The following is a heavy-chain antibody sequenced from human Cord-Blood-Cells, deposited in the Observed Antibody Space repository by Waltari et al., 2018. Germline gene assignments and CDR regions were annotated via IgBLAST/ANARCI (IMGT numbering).Heavy chain of an antibody. CDR2: VQQEGREE. V-gene: IGHV3-7*01. CDR1: GLTFRSYW. CDR3: ASTNDAFDI. D-gene: IGHD2-8*01. Sequence: EVQVVESGGGVVQPGGYLRLSCAASGLTFRSYWMSWVRQAPGKGVEWVANVQQEGREEHYVDAVKGRVSLARDNAKNSLYLQMNTLRAEDTAVYYCASTNDAFDICGQGTMVTVSS. J-gene: IGHJ3*02.